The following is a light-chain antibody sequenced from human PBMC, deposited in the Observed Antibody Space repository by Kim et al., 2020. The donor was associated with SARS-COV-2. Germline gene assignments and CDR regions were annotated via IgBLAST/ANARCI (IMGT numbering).Light chain of an antibody. J-gene: IGLJ2*01. Sequence: SSELTQDPALSVALGQTVRITCQGDSLRSYYASWYQQKPGQAPVLVIYGRNNRPSGIPDRFSGSTSGNTASLTITGAQAEDEADYYCKSRDSSGNVVFGGGTQLTVL. CDR2: GRN. CDR1: SLRSYY. V-gene: IGLV3-19*01. CDR3: KSRDSSGNVV.